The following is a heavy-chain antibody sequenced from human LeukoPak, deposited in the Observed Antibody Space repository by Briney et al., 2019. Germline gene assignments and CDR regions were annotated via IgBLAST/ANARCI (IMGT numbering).Heavy chain of an antibody. CDR3: ARADSSGYYHPIN. V-gene: IGHV3-48*01. Sequence: SGGSLRLSCAASGFTFSSYSMNWVRQAPGKGLEWVSYISSSSSTIYYADPVKGRFTISRDNAKNSLYLQMNSLRAEDTAVYYCARADSSGYYHPINWGQGTLVIVSS. CDR1: GFTFSSYS. J-gene: IGHJ4*02. CDR2: ISSSSSTI. D-gene: IGHD3-22*01.